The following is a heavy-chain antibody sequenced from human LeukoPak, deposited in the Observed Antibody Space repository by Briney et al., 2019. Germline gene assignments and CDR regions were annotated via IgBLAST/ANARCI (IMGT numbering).Heavy chain of an antibody. D-gene: IGHD2-2*01. CDR3: ARDSPVPAAIQGYFDY. CDR2: ISSSGSTI. CDR1: GFTFSDYY. V-gene: IGHV3-11*01. J-gene: IGHJ4*02. Sequence: PGGSLRLSCAASGFTFSDYYMSWIRQAPGKGLEWVSYISSSGSTIYYADSVKGRFTISRDNAKNSLYLQMNSLRAEDTAVYYCARDSPVPAAIQGYFDYWGQGTLVTVSS.